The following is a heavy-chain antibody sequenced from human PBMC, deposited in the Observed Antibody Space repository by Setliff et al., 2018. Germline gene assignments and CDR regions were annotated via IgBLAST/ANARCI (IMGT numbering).Heavy chain of an antibody. D-gene: IGHD3-9*01. CDR3: AKVDQFDLEGLDY. V-gene: IGHV3-48*01. CDR1: GFTFDSYA. Sequence: GGSLRLSCAASGFTFDSYAMTWVRQAPGKGLEWVSYISSSSSPIYYADSVKGRFTISRDNAKNSLYLQMNSLTTDDTAVYYCAKVDQFDLEGLDYWGQGALVTVSS. CDR2: ISSSSSPI. J-gene: IGHJ4*02.